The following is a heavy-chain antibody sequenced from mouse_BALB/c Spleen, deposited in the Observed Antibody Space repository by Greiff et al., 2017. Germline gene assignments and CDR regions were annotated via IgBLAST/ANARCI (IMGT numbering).Heavy chain of an antibody. D-gene: IGHD2-14*01. CDR2: IYPGVGDT. Sequence: QVQLQQSGPELVKPGASVKISCKASGYAFSSSWMNWVKQRPGQGLEWIGRIYPGVGDTNYNGKFKGKATLTADKSSSTAYMQLSSLTSVDSAVYFCARSGGVRGAMDYWGQGTSVTVSS. CDR3: ARSGGVRGAMDY. J-gene: IGHJ4*01. V-gene: IGHV1-82*01. CDR1: GYAFSSSW.